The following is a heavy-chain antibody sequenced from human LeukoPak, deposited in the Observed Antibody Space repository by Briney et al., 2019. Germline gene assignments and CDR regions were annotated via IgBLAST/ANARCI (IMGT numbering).Heavy chain of an antibody. CDR2: IYYSGST. J-gene: IGHJ6*02. Sequence: SETLSLTCAVSGGSISSYYWSWIRQPPGKGLEWIGYIYYSGSTNYNPSLKSRVTISVDTSKNQFSLKLSSVTAADTAVYYCARHRVVTAAIVYGMDVWGQGTTVTVSS. D-gene: IGHD2-21*02. CDR1: GGSISSYY. CDR3: ARHRVVTAAIVYGMDV. V-gene: IGHV4-59*08.